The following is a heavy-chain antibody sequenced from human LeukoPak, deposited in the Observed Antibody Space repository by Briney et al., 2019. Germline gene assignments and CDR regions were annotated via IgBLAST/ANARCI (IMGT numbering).Heavy chain of an antibody. Sequence: ASVKVSCKASGYTFTSYGISWVRQAPGQGLEWMGWISAYNGNTNYAQKLQGRVTMTRDMSTSTVYMELSSLRSEDTAVYYCARDEIAVAGKGGDYWGQGTLVTVSS. CDR1: GYTFTSYG. CDR3: ARDEIAVAGKGGDY. J-gene: IGHJ4*02. V-gene: IGHV1-18*01. CDR2: ISAYNGNT. D-gene: IGHD6-19*01.